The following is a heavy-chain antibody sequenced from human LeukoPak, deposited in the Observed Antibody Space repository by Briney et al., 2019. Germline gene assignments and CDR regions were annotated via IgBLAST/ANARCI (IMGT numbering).Heavy chain of an antibody. V-gene: IGHV3-74*01. CDR2: INSDGNII. CDR3: VAGMGNY. Sequence: GGSLRLSCAASGFTFRTYWMHWVRLVPGKGLVWVSRINSDGNIITYADSVKGRFTISRDNTRNMVYLQMNSLTAEDSAVYYCVAGMGNYWGQGTLVSV. J-gene: IGHJ4*02. D-gene: IGHD1-26*01. CDR1: GFTFRTYW.